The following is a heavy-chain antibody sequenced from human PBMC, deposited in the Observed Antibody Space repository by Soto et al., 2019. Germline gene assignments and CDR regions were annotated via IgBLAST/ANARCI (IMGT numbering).Heavy chain of an antibody. V-gene: IGHV5-51*01. CDR1: GYSFTSYW. CDR2: IYPGDSDT. Sequence: GESLKISCKGYGYSFTSYWIGWVRQMPGKGLEWMGIIYPGDSDTRYSPSFQGQVTISADKSISTAYLQWSSLKASDTAMYYCARHRRSAVAGSYYFDYWGQGTLVTVSS. D-gene: IGHD6-19*01. CDR3: ARHRRSAVAGSYYFDY. J-gene: IGHJ4*02.